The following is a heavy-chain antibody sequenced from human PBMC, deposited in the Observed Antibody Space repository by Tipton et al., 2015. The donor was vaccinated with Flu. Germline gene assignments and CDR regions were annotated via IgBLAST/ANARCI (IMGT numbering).Heavy chain of an antibody. CDR3: ARLGLPDH. CDR2: IKQDGSTK. CDR1: GFTFSRYW. Sequence: QLVQSGGGLVQPGGSLRLSCAASGFTFSRYWMSWVRQAPGKGPEWVANIKQDGSTKYYLDSVKGRFTISRDNAKNSLYLQMHSLTVEDMAVYYCARLGLPDHWGQGTLVTVSS. J-gene: IGHJ4*02. V-gene: IGHV3-7*01. D-gene: IGHD3-16*01.